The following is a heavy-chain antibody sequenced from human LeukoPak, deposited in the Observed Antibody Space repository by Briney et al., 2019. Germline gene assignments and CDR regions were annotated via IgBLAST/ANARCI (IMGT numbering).Heavy chain of an antibody. Sequence: GASVKVSCKASGYTFTGYYMHWVRQAPGQGLEWMGWINPNSGGTNYAQKFQGRVTMTRDTSISTAYMELSRRRSDDTAVYYCARGGVLEWLLSGWFDPWGQGTLVTVSS. V-gene: IGHV1-2*02. CDR1: GYTFTGYY. CDR3: ARGGVLEWLLSGWFDP. D-gene: IGHD3-3*01. J-gene: IGHJ5*02. CDR2: INPNSGGT.